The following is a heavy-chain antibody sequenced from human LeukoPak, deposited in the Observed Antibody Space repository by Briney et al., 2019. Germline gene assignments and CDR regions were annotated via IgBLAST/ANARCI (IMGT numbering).Heavy chain of an antibody. CDR1: GFTFNNYW. D-gene: IGHD2-21*01. V-gene: IGHV3-7*01. Sequence: GGSLRLSCEASGFTFNNYWMSWVRQAPGKGLEWVANIRYDGSEKYYVDSVKGRFTISRDNAKNSLYLQMNSLRAEDTAVYYCARDLSLWYWGQGTLVTVSS. J-gene: IGHJ4*02. CDR3: ARDLSLWY. CDR2: IRYDGSEK.